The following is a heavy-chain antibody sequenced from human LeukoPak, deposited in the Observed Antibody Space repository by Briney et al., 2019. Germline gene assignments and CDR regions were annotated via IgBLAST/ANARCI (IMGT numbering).Heavy chain of an antibody. CDR2: VHPGDSNI. CDR3: ARALYGYGMDV. J-gene: IGHJ6*02. Sequence: GESLKISCKGSGYSFGNYWIDWVRQMPGKGLEWIGIVHPGDSNIKYSPSFQGQVTISADKSISTAYLQWSSLKASDTAMYYCARALYGYGMDVWGQGTTVTVSS. CDR1: GYSFGNYW. V-gene: IGHV5-51*01. D-gene: IGHD2-15*01.